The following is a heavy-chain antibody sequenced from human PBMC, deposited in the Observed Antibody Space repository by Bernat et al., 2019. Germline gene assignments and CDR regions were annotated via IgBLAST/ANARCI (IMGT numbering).Heavy chain of an antibody. CDR1: GFTFSSYS. J-gene: IGHJ5*02. CDR2: ISSSSSYI. CDR3: ARDSSGWFGWFDP. D-gene: IGHD6-19*01. Sequence: VQLVESGGGVVQPGRSLRLSCAASGFTFSSYSMNWVRQAPGKGLEWVSSISSSSSYIYYADSVKGRFTISRDNAKNSLYLQMNSLRAEDTAVYYCARDSSGWFGWFDPWGQGTLVTVSS. V-gene: IGHV3-21*01.